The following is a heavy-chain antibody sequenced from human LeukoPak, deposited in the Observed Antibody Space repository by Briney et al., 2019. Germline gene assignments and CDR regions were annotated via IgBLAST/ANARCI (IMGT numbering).Heavy chain of an antibody. Sequence: GGSLRLSCAASGFTFSSYGMHWVRQAPGKGLEWVAFIRYDGSNKYYADSVKGRFTISRDNSKNTLYLQMNSLRAEDTAVYYCARMKAVAGMGIYLDYWGQGTLVSVSS. CDR3: ARMKAVAGMGIYLDY. V-gene: IGHV3-30*02. CDR1: GFTFSSYG. J-gene: IGHJ4*02. D-gene: IGHD6-19*01. CDR2: IRYDGSNK.